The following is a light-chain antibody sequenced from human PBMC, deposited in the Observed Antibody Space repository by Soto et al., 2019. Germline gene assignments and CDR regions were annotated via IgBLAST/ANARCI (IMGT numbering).Light chain of an antibody. Sequence: QSVLTQPPSVSGAPGQRVTIPCTGSSSNIGAGYDVHWYQQLPGTAPKLLIYGNSNRPSGVPDRFSGSKSGTSASLAITGLQAEHEADYYCQSYDSSLTFGGGTKLTVL. V-gene: IGLV1-40*01. CDR1: SSNIGAGYD. CDR2: GNS. CDR3: QSYDSSLT. J-gene: IGLJ2*01.